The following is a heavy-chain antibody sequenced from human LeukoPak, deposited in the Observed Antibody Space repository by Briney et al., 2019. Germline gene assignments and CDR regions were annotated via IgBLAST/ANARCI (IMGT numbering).Heavy chain of an antibody. J-gene: IGHJ4*02. D-gene: IGHD2-15*01. Sequence: GGTLRLSCVASGFTFSNYGMNWVRQAPGKGLEWVSGIVGSGVTTYYADSVKGRFTISRDNSKNTLYLQMNRLRVEDTAIYYCARTGGGSGYWGQGTLVTVSS. V-gene: IGHV3-23*01. CDR2: IVGSGVTT. CDR3: ARTGGGSGY. CDR1: GFTFSNYG.